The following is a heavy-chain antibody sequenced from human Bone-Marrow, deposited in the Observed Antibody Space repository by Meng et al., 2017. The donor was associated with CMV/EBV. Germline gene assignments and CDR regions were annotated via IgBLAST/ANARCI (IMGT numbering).Heavy chain of an antibody. CDR2: IYYSGST. Sequence: SDPLSFTCPVPGGSISSSSYYWGWIRQPPGKGLEWIGYIYYSGSTYYNPSLKSRVTISVDTSKNQFSLKLSSVTAADTAVYYCARGYCSSTSCPDAFDIWGQGTMVTVSS. D-gene: IGHD2-2*01. V-gene: IGHV4-30-4*02. CDR3: ARGYCSSTSCPDAFDI. CDR1: GGSISSSSYY. J-gene: IGHJ3*02.